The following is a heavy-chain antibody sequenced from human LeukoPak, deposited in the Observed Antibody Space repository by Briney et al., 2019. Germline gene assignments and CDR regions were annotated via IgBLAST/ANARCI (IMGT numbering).Heavy chain of an antibody. D-gene: IGHD2-15*01. J-gene: IGHJ6*02. CDR2: IWPGDSDT. Sequence: GESLKISCKASGYTFSTYWLAWVRQMPGKGLEWMGIIWPGDSDTRYSPSFQGQVTISADKSISTAYLHGGGRKASDTAIFNLANEILVVGSGKKNYYNYSVLAVWGQGTTFTFSS. V-gene: IGHV5-51*01. CDR1: GYTFSTYW. CDR3: ANEILVVGSGKKNYYNYSVLAV.